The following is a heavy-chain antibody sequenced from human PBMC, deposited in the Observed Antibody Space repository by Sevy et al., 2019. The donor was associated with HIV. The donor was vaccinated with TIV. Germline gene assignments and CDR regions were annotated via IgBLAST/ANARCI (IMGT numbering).Heavy chain of an antibody. CDR3: ARGKVAGTSFDY. V-gene: IGHV3-30-3*01. CDR2: ISYDGSNK. Sequence: GGSLRLSCAASGFTFSSYAMHWVRQAPGKGLEWVAVISYDGSNKYYADSVKGRFTISRDNSKNTLYLQMNSLRAEDTAVYYCARGKVAGTSFDYWGQRTLVTVSS. D-gene: IGHD6-19*01. CDR1: GFTFSSYA. J-gene: IGHJ4*02.